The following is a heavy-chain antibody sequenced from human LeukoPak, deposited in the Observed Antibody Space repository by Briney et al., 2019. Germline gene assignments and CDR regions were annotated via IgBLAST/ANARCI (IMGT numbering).Heavy chain of an antibody. D-gene: IGHD4-17*01. CDR3: ARFMTTVTLRLLDY. Sequence: SQTLSLTCTVSGGSISSGDYYWSWIRQPPGKGMEWIGYIYYCGSTYYNPSHKSRVTISVDTSKNQFSLKLSSVTGADTAVYYCARFMTTVTLRLLDYWGQGTLVTVSS. J-gene: IGHJ4*02. CDR2: IYYCGST. CDR1: GGSISSGDYY. V-gene: IGHV4-30-4*08.